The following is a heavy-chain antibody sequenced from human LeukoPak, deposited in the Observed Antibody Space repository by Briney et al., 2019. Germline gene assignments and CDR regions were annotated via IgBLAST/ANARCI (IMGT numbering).Heavy chain of an antibody. J-gene: IGHJ6*02. D-gene: IGHD3-9*01. CDR3: ARDARYFDWLSIEYYGMDV. V-gene: IGHV3-48*04. CDR1: GFTFSSYS. CDR2: ISSSSSTI. Sequence: GGSLRLSCAASGFTFSSYSMNWVRQAPGKGLEWVSYISSSSSTIYYADSVKGRFTISRDNAKNSLYLQMNSLKAEDTAVYYCARDARYFDWLSIEYYGMDVWGQGTTVTVSS.